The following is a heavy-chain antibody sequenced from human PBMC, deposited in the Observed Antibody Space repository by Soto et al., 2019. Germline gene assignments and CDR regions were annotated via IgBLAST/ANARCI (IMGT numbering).Heavy chain of an antibody. Sequence: QVQLVQSGAEVKKPGASVKVSCKASGYTFSSYGFSWVRQAPGQGLEWMGWISAYNGNTNYAQKVQGRVTMTTDTSKSTASMELRSRRSDDAAVYYCARDLGGGGSIDYWGQGTLVTVSS. V-gene: IGHV1-18*01. CDR1: GYTFSSYG. J-gene: IGHJ4*02. D-gene: IGHD3-16*01. CDR3: ARDLGGGGSIDY. CDR2: ISAYNGNT.